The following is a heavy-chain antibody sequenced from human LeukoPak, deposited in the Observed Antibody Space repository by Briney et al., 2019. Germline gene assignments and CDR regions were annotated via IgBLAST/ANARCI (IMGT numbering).Heavy chain of an antibody. J-gene: IGHJ4*02. CDR3: ARVGDGYNSNFDY. CDR1: GGTFSSYA. Sequence: SVKVSCKASGGTFSSYAISWVRQAPGQGLEWMGGIIPIFGTANYAQKFQGRVTITADESTSTAYMELSSLRSEDTAVYCCARVGDGYNSNFDYWGQGTLVTVSS. V-gene: IGHV1-69*13. CDR2: IIPIFGTA. D-gene: IGHD5-24*01.